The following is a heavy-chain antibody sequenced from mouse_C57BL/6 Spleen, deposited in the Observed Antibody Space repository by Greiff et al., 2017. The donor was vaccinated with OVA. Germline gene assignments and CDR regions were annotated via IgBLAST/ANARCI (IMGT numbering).Heavy chain of an antibody. CDR2: INPGSGGT. CDR1: GYAFTNYL. V-gene: IGHV1-54*01. CDR3: ARDDEVAD. D-gene: IGHD2-12*01. J-gene: IGHJ3*01. Sequence: QVQLQQSGAELVRPGTSVKVSCKASGYAFTNYLIEWVKQRPGQGLEWIGVINPGSGGTNYNEKFKGKTTLTADKSASTAYMQLSSLTSEDSAVYFCARDDEVADWGQGTLVTVSA.